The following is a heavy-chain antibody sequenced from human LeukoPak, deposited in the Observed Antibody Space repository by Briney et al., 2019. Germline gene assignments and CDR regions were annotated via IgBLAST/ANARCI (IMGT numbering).Heavy chain of an antibody. CDR1: GFTFSDYY. CDR3: ARDKGTRLLLYYFDY. J-gene: IGHJ4*02. D-gene: IGHD2-2*01. Sequence: GGSLRLSCAASGFTFSDYYMSWIRQAPGKGLEWVSYISSSGSTIYYADSVKGRFTTSRDNAKNSLYLQMNSLRAEDTAVYYCARDKGTRLLLYYFDYWGQGTLVTVSS. CDR2: ISSSGSTI. V-gene: IGHV3-11*01.